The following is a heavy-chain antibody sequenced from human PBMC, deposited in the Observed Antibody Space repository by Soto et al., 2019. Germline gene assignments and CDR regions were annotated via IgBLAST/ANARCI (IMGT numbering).Heavy chain of an antibody. CDR1: GYTFTSYY. CDR3: ARASGGVVLRYFDWLAHDY. V-gene: IGHV1-46*01. J-gene: IGHJ4*02. CDR2: INPSGGST. Sequence: ASVKVSCKASGYTFTSYYMHWVRQAPGQGLEWMGIINPSGGSTSYAQKFQGRVTMTRDTSTSTVYMELCSLRSEDTAVYYCARASGGVVLRYFDWLAHDYWGQGTLVTVSS. D-gene: IGHD3-9*01.